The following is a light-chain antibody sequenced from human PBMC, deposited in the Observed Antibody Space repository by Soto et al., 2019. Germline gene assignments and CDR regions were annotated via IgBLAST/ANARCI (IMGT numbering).Light chain of an antibody. V-gene: IGKV3-20*01. CDR2: RAS. J-gene: IGKJ1*01. CDR3: QQYGISPTWT. Sequence: EIVLTQSPGTLSLSPGERATLSCRASQSVSRSYLAWYQQKPGQAPRLLIYRASSRATGIPDRFSGSGFGTDFSITIIILEPEDFAVYYCQQYGISPTWTFGQGTKVEIK. CDR1: QSVSRSY.